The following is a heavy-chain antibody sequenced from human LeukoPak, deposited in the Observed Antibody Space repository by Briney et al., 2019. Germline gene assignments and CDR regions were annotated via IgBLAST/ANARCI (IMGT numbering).Heavy chain of an antibody. CDR3: ARVGLTGIAYY. CDR1: GGTFSSYA. D-gene: IGHD6-13*01. J-gene: IGHJ4*02. CDR2: ISAYNGNT. Sequence: ASVKVSCKASGGTFSSYAISWVRQAPGQGLEWMGWISAYNGNTNYAQKLQGRVTMTTDTSTSTAYMELRSLRSDDTAVYYCARVGLTGIAYYWGQGTLVTVSS. V-gene: IGHV1-18*01.